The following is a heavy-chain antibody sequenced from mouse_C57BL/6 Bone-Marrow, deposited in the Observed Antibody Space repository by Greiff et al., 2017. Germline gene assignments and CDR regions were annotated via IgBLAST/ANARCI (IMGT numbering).Heavy chain of an antibody. Sequence: EVKLVESGGDLVKPGGSLKLSCAASGFTFSSYGMSWVRQTPDKRLEWVATISSGGSYTYYPDSVQGRFTISRDNAYNTLYLQLSRLESEDTAMYYCARHSQLRPYYYGMDYWGQGTSVTVSS. CDR3: ARHSQLRPYYYGMDY. CDR1: GFTFSSYG. V-gene: IGHV5-6*01. J-gene: IGHJ4*01. CDR2: ISSGGSYT. D-gene: IGHD3-2*02.